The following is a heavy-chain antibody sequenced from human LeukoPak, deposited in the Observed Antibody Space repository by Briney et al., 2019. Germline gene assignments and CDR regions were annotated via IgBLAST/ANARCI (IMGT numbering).Heavy chain of an antibody. CDR2: IKHDGSEK. J-gene: IGHJ4*02. CDR3: ARRRGMGSLDY. D-gene: IGHD2-8*01. V-gene: IGHV3-7*03. CDR1: GFIFTNFF. Sequence: PGGSLRLSCAASGFIFTNFFMSWVRQAPGKGLEWVASIKHDGSEKYYVDSVKGRFTISRDNAKNSLYLQMDSLRAEDTAMYYCARRRGMGSLDYWGQGTLVTASS.